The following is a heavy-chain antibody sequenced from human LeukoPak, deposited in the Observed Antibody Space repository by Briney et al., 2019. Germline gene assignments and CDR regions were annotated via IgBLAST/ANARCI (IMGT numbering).Heavy chain of an antibody. Sequence: ASVKVSCKASGYKFIIYGVTWLRQAPGQGLELMGSITAFNTNTSYAQKLQGRVTMTTDTSTSTAYMEMRSLRSDATAVYYCARTIYSGSYYFDYWGQGTLVTVSS. D-gene: IGHD1-26*01. CDR1: GYKFIIYG. CDR2: ITAFNTNT. CDR3: ARTIYSGSYYFDY. V-gene: IGHV1-18*01. J-gene: IGHJ4*02.